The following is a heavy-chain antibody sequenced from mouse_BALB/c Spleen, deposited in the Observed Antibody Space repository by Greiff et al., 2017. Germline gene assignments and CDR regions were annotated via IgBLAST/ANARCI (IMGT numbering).Heavy chain of an antibody. CDR3: ARYGNYDGNAMDY. D-gene: IGHD2-10*02. J-gene: IGHJ4*01. Sequence: VQLQQSGPELVKPGASVKMSCKASGYTFTSYVMHWVKQKPGQGLEWIGYINPYNDGTKYNEKFKGKATLTSDKSSSTAYMELSSLTSEDSAVYYCARYGNYDGNAMDYWGQGTSVTVSS. V-gene: IGHV1-14*01. CDR1: GYTFTSYV. CDR2: INPYNDGT.